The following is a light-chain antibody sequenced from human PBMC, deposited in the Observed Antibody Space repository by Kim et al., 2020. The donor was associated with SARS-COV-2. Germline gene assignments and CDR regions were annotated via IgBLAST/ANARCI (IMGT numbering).Light chain of an antibody. Sequence: DIQLTQSPSSVSASVGDRVTITCRASQDISTWLAWYQQTPGKAPKVLIYAASRLQSGVPSRFSGSGSGTDFTLTINSLQPEDFATYYCQQVNSFPLTFGGGTKVDIK. J-gene: IGKJ4*01. CDR2: AAS. V-gene: IGKV1D-12*01. CDR3: QQVNSFPLT. CDR1: QDISTW.